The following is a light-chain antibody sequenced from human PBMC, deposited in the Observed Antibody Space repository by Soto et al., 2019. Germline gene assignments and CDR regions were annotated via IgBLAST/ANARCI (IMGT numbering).Light chain of an antibody. CDR3: QQYGPSLIT. V-gene: IGKV3-20*01. CDR1: QSVAYA. CDR2: DAS. Sequence: NVLTQSPGTLSLFPGERATLSCRASQSVAYALAWYQQKPGQAPRLLISDASSRAAGVPDRFSGSGSGTDFTLTISRLEPEDFAVYYCQQYGPSLITFGQGTRLEIK. J-gene: IGKJ5*01.